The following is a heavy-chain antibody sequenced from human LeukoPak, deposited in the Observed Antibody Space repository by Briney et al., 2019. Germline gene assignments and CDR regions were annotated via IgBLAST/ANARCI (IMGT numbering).Heavy chain of an antibody. D-gene: IGHD1-1*01. V-gene: IGHV6-1*01. CDR3: ARDVTGTHYARPSPFDY. J-gene: IGHJ4*02. CDR2: TYYRSKWYN. CDR1: GDSVSSNSAA. Sequence: SQTLSLTCAISGDSVSSNSAAWNWIRQSPSGGLEWLGRTYYRSKWYNDYAVSVKGRISISADTSKNQFSLQLNSVTPEDTAVCYCARDVTGTHYARPSPFDYWGQGTLVTVSS.